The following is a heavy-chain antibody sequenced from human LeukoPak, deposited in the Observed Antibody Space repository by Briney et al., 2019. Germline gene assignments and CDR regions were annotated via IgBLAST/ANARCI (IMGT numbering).Heavy chain of an antibody. CDR2: IYSGGST. CDR3: ARGKMAPPDRHFDY. Sequence: GGSLRLSRAASGFTVSSNYMSWVRQAPGEGLEWVSVIYSGGSTYYADSVKGRFTISRDNSKNTLYLQMNSLRAEDTAVYYCARGKMAPPDRHFDYWGQGTLVTVSS. CDR1: GFTVSSNY. V-gene: IGHV3-66*01. J-gene: IGHJ4*02. D-gene: IGHD5-24*01.